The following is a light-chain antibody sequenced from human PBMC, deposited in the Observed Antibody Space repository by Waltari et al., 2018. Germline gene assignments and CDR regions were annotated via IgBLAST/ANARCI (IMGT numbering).Light chain of an antibody. CDR2: DVI. V-gene: IGLV2-14*03. J-gene: IGLJ3*02. CDR1: ISDVGGFNS. CDR3: SSQSTNSVVL. Sequence: QSALTQPASVSGSPGQSITFSCTGTISDVGGFNSVSWYQVHPGQAPRVMIYDVINRPSGVSDRFSASKSGNSASLTISGLQAEDEGDYYCSSQSTNSVVLFGGGTKLTVL.